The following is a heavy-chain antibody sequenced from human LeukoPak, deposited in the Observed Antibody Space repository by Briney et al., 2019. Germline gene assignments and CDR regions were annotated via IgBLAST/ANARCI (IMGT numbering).Heavy chain of an antibody. J-gene: IGHJ4*02. D-gene: IGHD1-14*01. CDR1: GFTFSGHC. CDR3: TRDRSRAEDD. Sequence: QPGGSLRLSCAASGFTFSGHCMSWVRQAPGKGLEWVANINQGGSDKYYVDSVKGRFTISRDNANNLLYLQMNSLRGEDTAVYYCTRDRSRAEDDWGQGTLVTVSS. CDR2: INQGGSDK. V-gene: IGHV3-7*01.